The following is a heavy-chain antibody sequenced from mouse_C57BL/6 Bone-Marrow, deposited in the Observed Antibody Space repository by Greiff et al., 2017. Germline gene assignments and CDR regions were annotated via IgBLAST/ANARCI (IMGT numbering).Heavy chain of an antibody. CDR1: GFTFSSYA. CDR2: ISAGGSYT. J-gene: IGHJ4*01. V-gene: IGHV5-4*01. Sequence: DVQLQESGGGLVKPGGSLKLSCAASGFTFSSYAMSWVRQTPEKRLEWVATISAGGSYTYYPDNIKGRFTISRDNAKNNLYLQMSHLKSEETAMYYCARWYDYDCAMDYWGQGTSVTVSS. D-gene: IGHD2-4*01. CDR3: ARWYDYDCAMDY.